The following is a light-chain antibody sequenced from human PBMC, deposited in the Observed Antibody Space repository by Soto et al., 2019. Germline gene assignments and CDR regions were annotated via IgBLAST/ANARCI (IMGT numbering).Light chain of an antibody. J-gene: IGKJ5*01. CDR1: QSVRSN. V-gene: IGKV3-15*01. Sequence: EIVMTQSPATLSVSPGERVTLSCRASQSVRSNLAWYQQKPGQAPRLLIYGASTRATGLPARFRGSGSGTDFTLTISSLQSEDFAVYYCQQYNTWPPITFGQGTRLE. CDR2: GAS. CDR3: QQYNTWPPIT.